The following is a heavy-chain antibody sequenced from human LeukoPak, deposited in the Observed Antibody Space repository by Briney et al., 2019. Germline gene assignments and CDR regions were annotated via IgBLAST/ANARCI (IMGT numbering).Heavy chain of an antibody. V-gene: IGHV3-33*06. CDR1: GFTYSGNG. CDR2: IWFDGSNK. D-gene: IGHD3-9*01. CDR3: AKDSGVYDDILTGSGHYIDV. Sequence: GGSLRLSCGASGFTYSGNGMHWVRQAPGKGLEWVALIWFDGSNKYYANSVKGRFTISRDNSKNTLYLQMNSLRAEDTAMYYCAKDSGVYDDILTGSGHYIDVWGKGTTVTVSS. J-gene: IGHJ6*03.